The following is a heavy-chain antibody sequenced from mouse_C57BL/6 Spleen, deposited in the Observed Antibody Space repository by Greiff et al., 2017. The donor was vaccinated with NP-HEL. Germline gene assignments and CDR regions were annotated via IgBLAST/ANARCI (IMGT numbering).Heavy chain of an antibody. CDR3: ARHPNYYYGSSLYWYFDV. CDR2: IYPRDGST. V-gene: IGHV1-78*01. D-gene: IGHD1-1*01. Sequence: QVQLQQSDAELVKPGASVKISCKVSGYTFTDHTIHWMKQRPEQGLEWIGYIYPRDGSTKYNEKFKGKATLTADKSSSTAYMQLNSLTSEDSAVYFCARHPNYYYGSSLYWYFDVWGTGTTVTVSS. CDR1: GYTFTDHT. J-gene: IGHJ1*03.